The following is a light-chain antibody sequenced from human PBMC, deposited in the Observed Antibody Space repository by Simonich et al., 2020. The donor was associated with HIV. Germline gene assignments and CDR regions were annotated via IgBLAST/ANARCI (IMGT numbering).Light chain of an antibody. CDR3: QQANSFPYT. J-gene: IGKJ2*01. Sequence: DIQMTQSLSYVSASVRDGVTITCRASQCVSSWLAWYQQKPGKAPKLLIYAASSLQSGFPSRFSGSGSGTDFTLTISSLQPEDFATYYCQQANSFPYTFGQGTKVDIK. CDR1: QCVSSW. V-gene: IGKV1-12*01. CDR2: AAS.